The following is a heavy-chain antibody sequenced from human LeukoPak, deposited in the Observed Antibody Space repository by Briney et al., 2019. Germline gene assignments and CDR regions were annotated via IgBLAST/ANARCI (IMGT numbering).Heavy chain of an antibody. CDR2: IYTSGST. Sequence: SETLSLTCTVSGASISSYYWTWVRQPARKGLEWIGRIYTSGSTNYNPSLKSRVDMSVDTFKNQFSLKLSSVTAADTAVYYCARLSADSSSSRGFDYWGQGTLVTVSS. CDR3: ARLSADSSSSRGFDY. J-gene: IGHJ4*02. CDR1: GASISSYY. V-gene: IGHV4-4*07. D-gene: IGHD2-2*01.